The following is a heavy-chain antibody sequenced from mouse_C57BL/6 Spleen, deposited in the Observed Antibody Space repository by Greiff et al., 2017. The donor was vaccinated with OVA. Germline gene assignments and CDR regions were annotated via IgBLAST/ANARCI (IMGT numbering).Heavy chain of an antibody. J-gene: IGHJ3*01. Sequence: EVQLVESGGGLVQPGGSLKLSCAASGFTFSDYYMYWVRQTPEKRLEWVAYISNGGGSTYYPDTVKGRFTISRDNAKNTLYLQMSRLKSEDTAMYYFAIYYYGTGFAYWGQGTLVTVSA. CDR1: GFTFSDYY. CDR2: ISNGGGST. CDR3: AIYYYGTGFAY. V-gene: IGHV5-12*01. D-gene: IGHD1-1*01.